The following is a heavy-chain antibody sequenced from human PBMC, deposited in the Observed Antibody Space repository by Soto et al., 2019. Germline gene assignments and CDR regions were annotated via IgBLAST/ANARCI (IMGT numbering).Heavy chain of an antibody. CDR3: VRQGIGNLHGLVDV. V-gene: IGHV4-59*08. CDR2: VYSTGGT. D-gene: IGHD1-1*01. Sequence: QVQLQQSGPGLVKPSETLSLTCSVSSGPTSSHNWGWIRQTPGRGLEWIGYVYSTGGTSYNPSLNRRVTISADMSTNHISLTLTSVTAADTAVYYCVRQGIGNLHGLVDVWGQGTTVRVSS. J-gene: IGHJ6*02. CDR1: SGPTSSHN.